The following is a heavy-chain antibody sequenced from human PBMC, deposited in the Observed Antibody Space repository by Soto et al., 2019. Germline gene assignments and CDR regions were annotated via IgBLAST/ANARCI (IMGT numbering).Heavy chain of an antibody. CDR3: ARDQDSSPPHYYYYYGMDV. D-gene: IGHD6-13*01. CDR2: IIPIFGTA. Sequence: SVKVSCKASGYTFSSYAISWVRQAPGQGLEWMGWIIPIFGTANYAQKFQGRVTITTDESTSTAYMELSSLRSEDTAVYYCARDQDSSPPHYYYYYGMDVWGQGTTVTVSS. V-gene: IGHV1-69*05. J-gene: IGHJ6*02. CDR1: GYTFSSYA.